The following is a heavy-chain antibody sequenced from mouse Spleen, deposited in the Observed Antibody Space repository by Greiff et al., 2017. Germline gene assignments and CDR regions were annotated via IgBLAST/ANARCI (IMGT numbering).Heavy chain of an antibody. CDR2: ISYDGSN. Sequence: EVKLMESGPGLVKPSQSLSLTCSVTGYSITSGYYWNWIRQFPGNKLEWMGYISYDGSNNYNPSLKNRISITRDTSKNQFFLKLNSVTTEDTATYYCEPITTATAYWGQGTLVTVSA. V-gene: IGHV3-6*01. J-gene: IGHJ3*01. CDR3: EPITTATAY. D-gene: IGHD1-2*01. CDR1: GYSITSGYY.